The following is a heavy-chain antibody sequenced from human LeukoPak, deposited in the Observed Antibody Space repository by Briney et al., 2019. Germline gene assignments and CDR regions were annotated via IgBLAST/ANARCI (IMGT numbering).Heavy chain of an antibody. CDR1: GASISVYS. CDR2: IYYNGSP. CDR3: AKSNRYCDTASCYEAFDI. J-gene: IGHJ3*02. D-gene: IGHD2-2*01. Sequence: SETLSLTCTASGASISVYSWSWIRQPPGQGLEWLGYIYYNGSPNYNPSLKSRVTMSVDTSRNQFSLKVKSVTAADTAVYYCAKSNRYCDTASCYEAFDIWGQGTMVTVSS. V-gene: IGHV4-59*03.